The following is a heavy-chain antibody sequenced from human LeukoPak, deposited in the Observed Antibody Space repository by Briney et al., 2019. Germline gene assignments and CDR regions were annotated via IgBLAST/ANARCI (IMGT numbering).Heavy chain of an antibody. CDR2: INPNSGGT. Sequence: GASVKVSCKASGYTFTGYYMHWVRQAPGQGLEWMGWINPNSGGTNYAQKFQGRVTMTRDTSISTAYMELSRLRSDDTAVYYCARVRRYYDSSGYPSRLFDYWGQGTLVTVSS. V-gene: IGHV1-2*02. D-gene: IGHD3-22*01. J-gene: IGHJ4*02. CDR3: ARVRRYYDSSGYPSRLFDY. CDR1: GYTFTGYY.